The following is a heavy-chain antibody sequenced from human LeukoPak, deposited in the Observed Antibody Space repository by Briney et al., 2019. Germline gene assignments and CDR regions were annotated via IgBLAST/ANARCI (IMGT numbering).Heavy chain of an antibody. CDR3: ARAERYYDSSGFDY. CDR2: IYTSGST. CDR1: GGSISSGSYY. J-gene: IGHJ4*02. Sequence: KTSETLSLTCTVSGGSISSGSYYWSWIRQPAGKGLEWIGRIYTSGSTNYNPSLKSRVTISVDTSKNQFSLKLSSVTAADTAVYYCARAERYYDSSGFDYWGQGTLVTVSS. D-gene: IGHD3-22*01. V-gene: IGHV4-61*02.